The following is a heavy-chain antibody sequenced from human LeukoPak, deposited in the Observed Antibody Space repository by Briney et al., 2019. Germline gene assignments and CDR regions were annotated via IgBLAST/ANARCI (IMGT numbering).Heavy chain of an antibody. CDR2: INPNSGGT. Sequence: ASAKVSCKASGYTFTGYYIHWVRQAPGQGLEWMGWINPNSGGTIYAQNIQGRVTMTRDTSISTAYMELSRLRSDDTAVYYCARVPCITTTCSPINWFDPWGQGTLVTVSS. V-gene: IGHV1-2*02. CDR1: GYTFTGYY. D-gene: IGHD2-2*01. J-gene: IGHJ5*02. CDR3: ARVPCITTTCSPINWFDP.